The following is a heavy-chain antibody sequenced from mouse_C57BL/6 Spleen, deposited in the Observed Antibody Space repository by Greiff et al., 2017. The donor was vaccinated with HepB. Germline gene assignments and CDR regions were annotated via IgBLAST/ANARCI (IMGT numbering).Heavy chain of an antibody. J-gene: IGHJ2*01. CDR1: GYTFTSYG. CDR2: IYPRSGNT. D-gene: IGHD1-1*01. CDR3: SSGYDGSSYVDYFDY. V-gene: IGHV1-81*01. Sequence: VQLQQSGAELARPGASVKLSCKASGYTFTSYGISWVKQRTGQGLEWIGEIYPRSGNTYYNEKFKGKATLTADKSSSTAYMELRSLTSEDSAVYFGSSGYDGSSYVDYFDYWGQGTTLTVSS.